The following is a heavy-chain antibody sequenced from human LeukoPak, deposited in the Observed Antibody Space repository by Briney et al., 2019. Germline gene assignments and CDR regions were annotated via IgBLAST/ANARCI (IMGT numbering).Heavy chain of an antibody. CDR2: IYPGDSDT. Sequence: GESLKISCKGSGYRFTSYWIGWVRQMPGKGLEWMGIIYPGDSDTGYSPSFQGQVTISADKSISTAHLQWSSLKASDTAMYYCARVVPATLTPYFDSWGQGTLVTVSS. CDR3: ARVVPATLTPYFDS. V-gene: IGHV5-51*01. CDR1: GYRFTSYW. D-gene: IGHD2-21*02. J-gene: IGHJ4*02.